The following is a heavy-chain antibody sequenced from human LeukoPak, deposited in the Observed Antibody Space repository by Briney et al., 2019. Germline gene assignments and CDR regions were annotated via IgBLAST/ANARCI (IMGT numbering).Heavy chain of an antibody. CDR2: ISGSGGST. CDR3: AALLGGPHPGY. Sequence: GGSLRLSCAASGFTFSSYAMSWVRQAPGKGLEWVSAISGSGGSTYYADSVKGRFTISRDNSKNSLYLQMNSLTAEDTAVYYCAALLGGPHPGYWGQGTLVTVSS. V-gene: IGHV3-23*01. CDR1: GFTFSSYA. J-gene: IGHJ4*02. D-gene: IGHD7-27*01.